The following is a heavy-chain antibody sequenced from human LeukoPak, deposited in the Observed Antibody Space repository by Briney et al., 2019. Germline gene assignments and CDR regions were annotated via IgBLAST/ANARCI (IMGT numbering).Heavy chain of an antibody. Sequence: ASVTVSCKASGYTFTIYGISWVRQAPGQGREGMGWISAYNGNTNYAQKLQGRVTITTDTSTSTAYMELRSLRSDDTAVYYCARDFGIGSGPAGFDYWGQGTLVTVSS. CDR3: ARDFGIGSGPAGFDY. J-gene: IGHJ4*02. V-gene: IGHV1-18*01. CDR1: GYTFTIYG. CDR2: ISAYNGNT. D-gene: IGHD2-15*01.